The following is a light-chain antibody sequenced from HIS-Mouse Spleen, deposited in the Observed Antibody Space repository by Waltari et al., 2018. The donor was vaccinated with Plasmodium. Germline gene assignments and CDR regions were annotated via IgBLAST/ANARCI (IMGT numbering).Light chain of an antibody. Sequence: QSALTQPASVSGSPGQSITIYCTGTSSDVGSYNLVSWYQQHPGKAPKLLIYEGSKRPLGVSTRFSRAKSGNTGSLAISGLQADDEADYYCCSYAGSSTYVFGTGTKVTVL. V-gene: IGLV2-23*01. CDR2: EGS. CDR1: SSDVGSYNL. J-gene: IGLJ1*01. CDR3: CSYAGSSTYV.